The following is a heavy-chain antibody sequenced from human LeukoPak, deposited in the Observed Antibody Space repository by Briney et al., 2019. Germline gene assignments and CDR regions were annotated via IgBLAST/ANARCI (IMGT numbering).Heavy chain of an antibody. CDR2: IWYDGSNK. D-gene: IGHD5-24*01. Sequence: GGSLRLSCAVSGITLSNYGMSWVRQAPGKGLEWVAVIWYDGSNKYYADSVKGRFTISRDNSKNTLYLQMNSLRAEDTAVYYCAKDGEMATIRGLMPDYWGQGTLVTVSS. CDR1: GITLSNYG. J-gene: IGHJ4*02. V-gene: IGHV3-33*06. CDR3: AKDGEMATIRGLMPDY.